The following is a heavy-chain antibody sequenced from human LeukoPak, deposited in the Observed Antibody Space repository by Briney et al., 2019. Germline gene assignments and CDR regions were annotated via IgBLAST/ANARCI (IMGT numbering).Heavy chain of an antibody. CDR2: IYDIGST. J-gene: IGHJ3*02. V-gene: IGHV3-53*01. D-gene: IGHD4-17*01. CDR3: ARTAVTPGSSDAFDI. CDR1: GFTFSSYS. Sequence: PGGSLRFSCAASGFTFSSYSMNWVRQAPGTGLEWVSIIYDIGSTYYADSVKGRFTIPRDNSQNTLYLQLNSLRAEDTAVYYCARTAVTPGSSDAFDIWGQGTMVTVSS.